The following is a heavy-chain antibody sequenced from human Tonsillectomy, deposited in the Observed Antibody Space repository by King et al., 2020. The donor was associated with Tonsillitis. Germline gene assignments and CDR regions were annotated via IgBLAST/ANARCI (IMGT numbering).Heavy chain of an antibody. CDR1: GYSISSGYY. D-gene: IGHD2-15*01. J-gene: IGHJ3*02. CDR3: ARRRGVVVVAATPRLGAFDI. V-gene: IGHV4-38-2*01. CDR2: IYHSGST. Sequence: QLQESGPGLVKPSETLSLTCAVSGYSISSGYYWGWIRQPPGKGLEWIGSIYHSGSTYYNPSLKSRVTISVDTSKNQFSLKLSSVTAADPAVYYCARRRGVVVVAATPRLGAFDIWGQGTMVTVSS.